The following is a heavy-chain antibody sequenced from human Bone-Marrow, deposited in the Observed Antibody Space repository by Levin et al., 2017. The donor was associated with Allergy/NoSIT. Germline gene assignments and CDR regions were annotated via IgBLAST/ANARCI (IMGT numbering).Heavy chain of an antibody. V-gene: IGHV1-69*01. CDR3: ALDPHCSGGSCYLLDY. J-gene: IGHJ4*02. CDR1: GGTFSSYA. D-gene: IGHD2-15*01. CDR2: IIPIFGTA. Sequence: KISCKASGGTFSSYAISWVRQAPGQGLEWMGGIIPIFGTANYAQKFQGRVTITADESTSTAYMELSSLRSEDTAVYYCALDPHCSGGSCYLLDYWGQGTLVTVSS.